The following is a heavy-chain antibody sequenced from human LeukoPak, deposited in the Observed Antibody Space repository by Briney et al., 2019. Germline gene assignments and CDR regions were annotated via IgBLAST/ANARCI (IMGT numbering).Heavy chain of an antibody. D-gene: IGHD3-22*01. V-gene: IGHV5-51*01. CDR1: GSIFTSYW. CDR2: IYPGDSDT. J-gene: IGHJ3*01. CDR3: ASQHYYDSSGYSGATA. Sequence: GASLQISCQCSGSIFTSYWIGWARRLPGKGREGMGIIYPGDSDTRYIPSFQGQVTISADKSISTAYLQWSSLKASDTAMYYCASQHYYDSSGYSGATAWGQGTMVTVSS.